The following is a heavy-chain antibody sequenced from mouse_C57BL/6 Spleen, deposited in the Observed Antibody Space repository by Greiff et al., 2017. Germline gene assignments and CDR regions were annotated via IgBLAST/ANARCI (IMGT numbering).Heavy chain of an antibody. V-gene: IGHV1-55*01. Sequence: QVQLQQPGAELVKPGASVKMSCKASGSTFTSYWITWVKQRPGQGLEWIGDIYPGSGSTNYNEKFKSKATLTVDPPSSTAYMQLSSLTSEDSAVYYCARGYYGSSYDYAMDYWCQGTSVTVSS. D-gene: IGHD1-1*01. CDR2: IYPGSGST. CDR3: ARGYYGSSYDYAMDY. J-gene: IGHJ4*01. CDR1: GSTFTSYW.